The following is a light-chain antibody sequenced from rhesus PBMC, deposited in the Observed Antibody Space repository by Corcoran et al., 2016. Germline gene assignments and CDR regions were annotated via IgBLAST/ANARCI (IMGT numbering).Light chain of an antibody. J-gene: IGKJ1*01. CDR3: QQYNNWPRT. CDR2: GAS. V-gene: IGKV3-42*03. Sequence: EIVLTQSPATLSLSPGERATLSCRASQSVSSNLAWYQQKPEQASRLLIYGASSRATGIPDRFSGTGSGTDFILTISSLEPEDFAVYYCQQYNNWPRTFGQGTKVEIK. CDR1: QSVSSN.